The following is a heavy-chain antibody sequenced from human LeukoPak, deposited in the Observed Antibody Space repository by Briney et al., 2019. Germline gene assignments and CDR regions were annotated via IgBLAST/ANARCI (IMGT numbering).Heavy chain of an antibody. CDR2: INPNSGGT. D-gene: IGHD6-13*01. CDR3: ARVISVAAAAFDY. Sequence: ASVKVSCKASGYTFTGYYMRWVRQAPGQGLEWMGWINPNSGGTNYAQKFQGRVTMTRDTSISTAYMELSRLRSDDTAVYYCARVISVAAAAFDYWGQGTLVTVSS. V-gene: IGHV1-2*02. J-gene: IGHJ4*02. CDR1: GYTFTGYY.